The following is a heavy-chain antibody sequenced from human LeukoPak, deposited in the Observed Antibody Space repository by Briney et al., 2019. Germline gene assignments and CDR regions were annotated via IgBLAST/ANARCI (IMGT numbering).Heavy chain of an antibody. J-gene: IGHJ4*02. D-gene: IGHD4-23*01. CDR2: VSTTGAST. CDR1: GFTFHTYA. V-gene: IGHV3-23*01. CDR3: AKDWTTVVTPKGYYFDS. Sequence: GGSLRLSCEASGFTFHTYAMSWVRQAPGKGLEWGSAVSTTGASTYYAASVKGRFTISRDNSKNTLSLQMDSLRVEDTALYYCAKDWTTVVTPKGYYFDSWGEGTLVTVSS.